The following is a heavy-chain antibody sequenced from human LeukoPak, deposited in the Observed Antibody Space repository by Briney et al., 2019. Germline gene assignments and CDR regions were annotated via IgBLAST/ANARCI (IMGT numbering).Heavy chain of an antibody. Sequence: GGSLRLSCAASGFHLKNYYMTWLRQAPGKGLEWISYISSNADKTYYADSVKGRFTIFRDTAKNSLYLQMDSLRFEDTAIYYCARDRGYCNNAFCTLDHWGQGTLVSVSS. V-gene: IGHV3-11*01. D-gene: IGHD2-8*01. CDR1: GFHLKNYY. CDR2: ISSNADKT. J-gene: IGHJ4*02. CDR3: ARDRGYCNNAFCTLDH.